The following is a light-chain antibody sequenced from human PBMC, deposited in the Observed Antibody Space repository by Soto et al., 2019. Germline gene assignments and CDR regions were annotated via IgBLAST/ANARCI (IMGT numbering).Light chain of an antibody. CDR1: RDIDNY. Sequence: IQMTQSPSSLSASVGDRVTITCQASRDIDNYLNWYHQKPGKAPKLLIFDASNLETGVPSRFSGSGSRTHFSLTINNLQPEDVGTYFCQHYDNLPLTFGGGTKVEIE. V-gene: IGKV1-33*01. CDR2: DAS. CDR3: QHYDNLPLT. J-gene: IGKJ4*01.